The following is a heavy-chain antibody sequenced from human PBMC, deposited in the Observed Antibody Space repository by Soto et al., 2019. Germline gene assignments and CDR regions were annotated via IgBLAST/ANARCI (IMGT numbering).Heavy chain of an antibody. CDR2: MSGYNGNT. D-gene: IGHD2-21*01. V-gene: IGHV1-18*04. CDR1: GYTFSGYS. Sequence: ASVKVSCKASGYTFSGYSITWVRQAPGQGLEWMGRMSGYNGNTNYARTLRGRLTLTTDTSTSTAYMELRSLTSDDTAVYYCARDVFCGGAPASPDMDVWGQGTLVTVSS. J-gene: IGHJ6*02. CDR3: ARDVFCGGAPASPDMDV.